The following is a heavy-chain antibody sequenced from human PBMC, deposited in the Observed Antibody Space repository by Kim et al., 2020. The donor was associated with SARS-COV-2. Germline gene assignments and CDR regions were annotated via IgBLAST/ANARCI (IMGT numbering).Heavy chain of an antibody. V-gene: IGHV1-24*01. D-gene: IGHD3-10*01. CDR1: GYTLTELS. J-gene: IGHJ5*02. Sequence: ASVKVSCKVSGYTLTELSMHWVRQAPGKGLEWMGGFDPEDGETIYAQKFQGRVTMTEDTSTDTAYMELSSLRSEDTAVYYCATLLYGGSGNRFDPWGQGTLVTVSS. CDR2: FDPEDGET. CDR3: ATLLYGGSGNRFDP.